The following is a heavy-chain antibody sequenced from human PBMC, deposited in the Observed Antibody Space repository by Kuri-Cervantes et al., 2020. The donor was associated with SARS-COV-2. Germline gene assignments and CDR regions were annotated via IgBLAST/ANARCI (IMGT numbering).Heavy chain of an antibody. CDR3: ATVSTGYDLSYYYYGMDV. V-gene: IGHV1-69*10. D-gene: IGHD5-12*01. CDR2: IIPILGIA. J-gene: IGHJ6*02. Sequence: SVKVSCKASGGTFSSYAISWVRQAPGQGLEWMGGIIPILGIANYAQKFQGRVTMTEDTSTDTAYMGLSSLRSEDTAVYYCATVSTGYDLSYYYYGMDVWGQGTMVTVSS. CDR1: GGTFSSYA.